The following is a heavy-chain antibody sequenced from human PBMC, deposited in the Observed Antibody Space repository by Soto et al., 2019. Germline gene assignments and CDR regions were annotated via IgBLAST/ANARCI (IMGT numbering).Heavy chain of an antibody. V-gene: IGHV3-74*01. Sequence: EVQLVESGGGLVQPGGSPRLSCAATGFTFSSHWMHWVRQAPGEGLVWVARINSYGSSTSYAASVKGRFTISRDNAKNTLYLQMNSLRAEDTAVYSCAREGGGFDIWGQGTRVTVSS. CDR2: INSYGSST. CDR1: GFTFSSHW. D-gene: IGHD1-26*01. J-gene: IGHJ3*02. CDR3: AREGGGFDI.